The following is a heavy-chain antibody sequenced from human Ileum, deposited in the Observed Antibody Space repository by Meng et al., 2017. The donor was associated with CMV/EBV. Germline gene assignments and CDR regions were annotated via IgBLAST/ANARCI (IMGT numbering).Heavy chain of an antibody. J-gene: IGHJ2*01. V-gene: IGHV3-23*01. CDR3: TKFEGATYFNWHFDF. D-gene: IGHD2/OR15-2a*01. CDR1: GFTFSWFD. CDR2: LSGSGSPT. Sequence: SGFTFSWFDMSWVRQAPGKGLEWVSVLSGSGSPTYYADSVKGRFTVSRDNSKNTLFLHMNSLRAEDTAVYYCTKFEGATYFNWHFDFWGCGTLVTVSS.